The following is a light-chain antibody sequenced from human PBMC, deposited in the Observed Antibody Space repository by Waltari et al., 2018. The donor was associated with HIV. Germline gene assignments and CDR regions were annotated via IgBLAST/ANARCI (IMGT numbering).Light chain of an antibody. CDR3: QQLNSYPS. J-gene: IGKJ4*01. V-gene: IGKV1-9*01. CDR1: QDISRY. Sequence: DIQLTQSPSFLSTSVADTVPITCRASQDISRYLAWYQKKPGKAPNHLNYAASTCHSGAPSRFSGSGSGTEFTLTISSLQPEDFATDYCQQLNSYPSFGGGTKVE. CDR2: AAS.